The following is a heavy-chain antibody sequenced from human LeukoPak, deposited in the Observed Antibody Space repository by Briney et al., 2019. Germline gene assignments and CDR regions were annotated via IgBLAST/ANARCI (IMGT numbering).Heavy chain of an antibody. CDR1: GFTFSTYA. D-gene: IGHD2-15*01. V-gene: IGHV3-23*01. CDR2: ISGSGGFT. J-gene: IGHJ4*02. Sequence: PGGSLRLSCAASGFTFSTYAMTWVRQAPGKGLEWVSVISGSGGFTYYADSVKGRFTISRDNSKNTLYLRMHSLRAEDTAVYYCGARPGEVAVPYDYWGQGTLVTVSS. CDR3: GARPGEVAVPYDY.